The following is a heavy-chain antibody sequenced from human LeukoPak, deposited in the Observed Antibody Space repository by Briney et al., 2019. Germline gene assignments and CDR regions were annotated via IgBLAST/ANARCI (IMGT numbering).Heavy chain of an antibody. D-gene: IGHD2/OR15-2a*01. CDR3: ARALLRRGGDY. V-gene: IGHV4-34*01. CDR1: GGSISGYH. CDR2: INHSGST. J-gene: IGHJ4*02. Sequence: PSETLSLTCTVSGGSISGYHWSWIRQPPGKGLEWIGEINHSGSTNYNPSLKSRVTISVDTSKNQFSLKLSSVTAADTAVYYCARALLRRGGDYWGQGTLVTVSS.